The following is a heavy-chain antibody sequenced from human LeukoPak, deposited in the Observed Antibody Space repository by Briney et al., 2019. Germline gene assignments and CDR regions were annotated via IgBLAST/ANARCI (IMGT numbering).Heavy chain of an antibody. CDR2: ISSSGSTI. CDR1: GFTFSSYE. D-gene: IGHD1-26*01. V-gene: IGHV3-48*03. J-gene: IGHJ5*02. CDR3: AQRSRELLT. Sequence: GGSLRLSCAASGFTFSSYEMNWVRQAPGKGLEWVSYISSSGSTIYYADSVKGRFTISRDNAKNSLYLQMNSLRAEDTAIYYCAQRSRELLTWGQGTLVTVSS.